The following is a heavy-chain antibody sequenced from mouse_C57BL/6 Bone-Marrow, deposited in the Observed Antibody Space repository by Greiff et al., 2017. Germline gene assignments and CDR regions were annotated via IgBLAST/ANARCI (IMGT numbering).Heavy chain of an antibody. Sequence: QVQLQQSGAELVRPGTSVKVSCKASGYAFTNYLIEWVKQRPGQGLEWIGVINPGSGGTNYNEKFKGKATLTADQSSSTAYMQLSSLTSEDSAVYFCAASYGVYYFDYWGQGTTLTVSS. J-gene: IGHJ2*01. V-gene: IGHV1-54*01. CDR2: INPGSGGT. CDR3: AASYGVYYFDY. CDR1: GYAFTNYL. D-gene: IGHD1-2*01.